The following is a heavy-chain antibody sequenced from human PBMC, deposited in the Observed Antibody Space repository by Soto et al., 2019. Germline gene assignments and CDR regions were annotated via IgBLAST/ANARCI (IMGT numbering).Heavy chain of an antibody. J-gene: IGHJ4*02. CDR2: SSYTGNT. Sequence: SETLSLTCFVSGDSVTSYYWSWVRQSPGQGLEWIAYSSYTGNTNYHPSLQSRATISVDTSKNQFSLKLTSITAADTAVYYCVRGGVAATPHFEFWGPGILVTVSS. CDR3: VRGGVAATPHFEF. V-gene: IGHV4-59*02. D-gene: IGHD3-16*01. CDR1: GDSVTSYY.